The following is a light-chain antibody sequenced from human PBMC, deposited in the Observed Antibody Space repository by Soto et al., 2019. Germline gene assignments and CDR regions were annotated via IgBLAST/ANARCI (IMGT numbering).Light chain of an antibody. CDR2: AAS. CDR3: LQDYDFPYT. J-gene: IGKJ2*01. V-gene: IGKV1-6*01. CDR1: RYIRSD. Sequence: TQLTQSPSSLSASVGDRVNISCRASRYIRSDISWYQQRPGKAPKLLIYAASSLQSGVPSRFAGSGSGTDFTLTINDLQPEDVATYFCLQDYDFPYTFGQGTKVDIK.